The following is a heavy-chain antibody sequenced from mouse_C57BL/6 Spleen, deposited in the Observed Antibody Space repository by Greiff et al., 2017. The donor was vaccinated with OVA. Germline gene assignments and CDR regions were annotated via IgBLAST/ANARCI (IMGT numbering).Heavy chain of an antibody. Sequence: QVQLQQPGAELVKPGASVKLSCKASGYTFTSYWMHWVKQRPGQGLEWIGMIHPNSGSTNYNEKFKSKATLTVDKSSSTAYMQLSSLTSADSAVYYCARGGGRGYAMDYWGQGTSVTVSS. CDR3: ARGGGRGYAMDY. J-gene: IGHJ4*01. D-gene: IGHD3-3*01. CDR2: IHPNSGST. V-gene: IGHV1-64*01. CDR1: GYTFTSYW.